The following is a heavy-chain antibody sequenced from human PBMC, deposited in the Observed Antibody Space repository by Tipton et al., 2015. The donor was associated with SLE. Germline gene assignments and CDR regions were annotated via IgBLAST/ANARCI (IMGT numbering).Heavy chain of an antibody. CDR2: ISSSSSSI. J-gene: IGHJ5*02. Sequence: GSLRLSCVASGFIFRSYNMNWVRQAPGKGLEWVSYISSSSSSIHYADSVKGRFTISRDNAKNSLYLQMNSLRVEDTAVYYCVRHRCSSTSCSVDTVIPPDNWFDPWGQGTLVTVSS. CDR3: VRHRCSSTSCSVDTVIPPDNWFDP. CDR1: GFIFRSYN. V-gene: IGHV3-48*01. D-gene: IGHD2-2*01.